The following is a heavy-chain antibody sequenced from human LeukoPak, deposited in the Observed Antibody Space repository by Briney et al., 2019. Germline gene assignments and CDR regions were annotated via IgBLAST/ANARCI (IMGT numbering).Heavy chain of an antibody. J-gene: IGHJ4*02. Sequence: QTGGSLRLXCAASGFTFSSYEMNWVRQAPGSGLEWVSYISSSGSTIYYADSVKGRFSISRDNAKNSLYLQMNSLRAEDTAVYYCARVTRGYSYGVDYWGQGTLVTISS. CDR2: ISSSGSTI. CDR3: ARVTRGYSYGVDY. D-gene: IGHD5-18*01. CDR1: GFTFSSYE. V-gene: IGHV3-48*03.